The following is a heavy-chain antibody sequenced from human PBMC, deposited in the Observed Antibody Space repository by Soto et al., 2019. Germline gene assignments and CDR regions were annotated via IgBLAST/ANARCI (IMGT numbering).Heavy chain of an antibody. CDR2: IYYSWSI. Sequence: QLQLQESGPGLVKPSETLSLTCSVSGGSISSSSYYWGWIRQPPGKGLEWIGSIYYSWSIYYNPSLKSRVTISVDTSKNQFSLKLSSVTAAETAVYYCARQSSGWYNWFDPWGQGTLVTVSS. CDR3: ARQSSGWYNWFDP. D-gene: IGHD6-19*01. V-gene: IGHV4-39*01. J-gene: IGHJ5*02. CDR1: GGSISSSSYY.